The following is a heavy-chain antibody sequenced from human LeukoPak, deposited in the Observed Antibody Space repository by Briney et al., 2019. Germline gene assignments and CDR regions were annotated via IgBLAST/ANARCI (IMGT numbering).Heavy chain of an antibody. J-gene: IGHJ4*02. CDR3: TTVLSSNRCNLCDY. CDR1: GFTFSRYW. D-gene: IGHD6-13*01. CDR2: ISPDGSTT. V-gene: IGHV3-74*03. Sequence: PGGSLRLSCAASGFTFSRYWMHWVRQAPGKGLMWVSRISPDGSTTLYADSVKGRFTISRDNAKNTLYLQMNSLGAEDTAVYYCTTVLSSNRCNLCDYRGQGTLVTVSS.